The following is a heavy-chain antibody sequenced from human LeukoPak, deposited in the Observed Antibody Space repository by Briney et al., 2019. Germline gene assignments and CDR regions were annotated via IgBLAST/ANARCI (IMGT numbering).Heavy chain of an antibody. CDR3: ARGNLEGSKNQLRY. Sequence: ASVKVSCKASGYTFTGYYMHWVRQAPGQGLEWMGWINPNSGGTNYAQKFQGRVTMTRDTSISTAYMELTRLRSDDAAVYYCARGNLEGSKNQLRYWGQGTLVTVSS. V-gene: IGHV1-2*02. D-gene: IGHD3-10*01. CDR2: INPNSGGT. CDR1: GYTFTGYY. J-gene: IGHJ4*02.